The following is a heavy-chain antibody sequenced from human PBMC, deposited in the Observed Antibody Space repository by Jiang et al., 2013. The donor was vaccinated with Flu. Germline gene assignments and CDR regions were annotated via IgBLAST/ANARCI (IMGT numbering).Heavy chain of an antibody. CDR3: ARGGVSPYYYYGMDV. CDR1: WVLQWLL. Sequence: LKPSETPVPHLRCLWWVLQWLLLELDPPAPREGLEWIGEINHSGSTNYNPSLKSRVTISVDTSKNQFSLKLSSVTAADTAVYYCARGGVSPYYYYGMDVWGQGTTVTVSS. CDR2: INHSGST. J-gene: IGHJ6*02. D-gene: IGHD3-16*01. V-gene: IGHV4-34*01.